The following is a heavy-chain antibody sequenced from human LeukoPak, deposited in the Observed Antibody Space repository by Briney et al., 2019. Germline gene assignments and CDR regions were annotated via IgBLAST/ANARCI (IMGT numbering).Heavy chain of an antibody. Sequence: GGSLRLSCAASGFTVSSNYMNWVRQAPEKGLEWVSVIYSDGSTYYADSVKGRFTISRDNSKNTLYLQMNSLRDEDTAVYYCARWVVATMFDYWGQGTLVTVSS. D-gene: IGHD5-12*01. J-gene: IGHJ4*02. CDR2: IYSDGST. CDR3: ARWVVATMFDY. CDR1: GFTVSSNY. V-gene: IGHV3-66*01.